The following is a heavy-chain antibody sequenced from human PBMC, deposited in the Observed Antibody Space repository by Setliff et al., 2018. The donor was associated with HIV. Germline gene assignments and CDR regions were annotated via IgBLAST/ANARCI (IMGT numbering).Heavy chain of an antibody. CDR1: GGTFSSYA. CDR2: IIPISGTV. D-gene: IGHD3-22*01. Sequence: SVKVSCKASGGTFSSYAISWVRQAPGQGLEWMGGIIPISGTVNYAQKFWGRVTITTHESTSTAYMELSSLRSEDTAVYYCARDFGGYCSSGYYFFDYWGQDPWSPSPQ. J-gene: IGHJ4*01. CDR3: ARDFGGYCSSGYYFFDY. V-gene: IGHV1-69*05.